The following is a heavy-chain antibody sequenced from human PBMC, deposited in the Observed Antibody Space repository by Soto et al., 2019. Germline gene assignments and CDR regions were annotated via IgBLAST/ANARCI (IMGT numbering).Heavy chain of an antibody. J-gene: IGHJ4*02. Sequence: PSETLSLTCTVSGGSINSGGSYWSWIRQHPGKGLEWIGYIYYSGSTYYNPSLKSRVIISIDTSKNQFSLKLSSVTAADTAVYYCARGQTAGTLVYFDYWGQGTLVTVSS. CDR3: ARGQTAGTLVYFDY. CDR2: IYYSGST. V-gene: IGHV4-31*03. CDR1: GGSINSGGSY. D-gene: IGHD6-13*01.